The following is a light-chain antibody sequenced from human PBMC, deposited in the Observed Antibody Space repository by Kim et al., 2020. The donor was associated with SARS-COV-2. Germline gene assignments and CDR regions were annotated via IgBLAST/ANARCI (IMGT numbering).Light chain of an antibody. Sequence: LAPGERPPPACTESECVSSPLAWYQQKPGQPPRLRIHGATSRATGIPDRLSGSGSGTDFTLTISRLEPEDFAVYDCQQNGNSPSTVGEGTRLEIK. CDR1: ECVSSP. V-gene: IGKV3-20*01. J-gene: IGKJ5*01. CDR2: GAT. CDR3: QQNGNSPST.